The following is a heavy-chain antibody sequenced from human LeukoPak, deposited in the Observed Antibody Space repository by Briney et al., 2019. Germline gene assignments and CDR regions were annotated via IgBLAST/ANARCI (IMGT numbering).Heavy chain of an antibody. V-gene: IGHV1-18*01. CDR3: ARERTVTTKYWFDP. J-gene: IGHJ5*02. CDR2: ISAYNGNT. D-gene: IGHD4-17*01. Sequence: ASVKVSCKASGYTFTSYGISWVRQAPGQGLEWMGWISAYNGNTNYAQKLPGRVTMTTDTSTSTAYMELRSLRSDDTAVYYCARERTVTTKYWFDPWGQGTLVTVSS. CDR1: GYTFTSYG.